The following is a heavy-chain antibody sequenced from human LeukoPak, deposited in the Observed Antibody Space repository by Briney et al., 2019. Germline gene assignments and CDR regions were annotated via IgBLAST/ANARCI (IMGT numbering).Heavy chain of an antibody. J-gene: IGHJ4*02. CDR3: ARSGQHLFDF. V-gene: IGHV3-21*01. CDR1: GFTFSSYS. D-gene: IGHD6-13*01. Sequence: PGGSLRLSCAASGFTFSSYSMNWVRQAPGKGLEWVSSIRSNRIYTYYADSVKGRFTISRDNAKNSLYLQMNSLTAEDTAVYYCARSGQHLFDFWGQGTLVTVSS. CDR2: IRSNRIYT.